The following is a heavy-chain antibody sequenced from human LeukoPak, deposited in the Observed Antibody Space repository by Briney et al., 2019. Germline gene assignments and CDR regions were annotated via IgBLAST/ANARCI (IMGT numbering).Heavy chain of an antibody. V-gene: IGHV3-7*01. Sequence: PGGSLRLSCAASGFTFSSYWLSWVRQTPGKGLEWVANIKQDGSEKYYVDSVKGRFTISRDNAKNSLYLQMNSLRAEDTAVYYCARDYYDSSGYRVDYWGQGTLVTVSS. CDR3: ARDYYDSSGYRVDY. CDR2: IKQDGSEK. CDR1: GFTFSSYW. D-gene: IGHD3-22*01. J-gene: IGHJ4*02.